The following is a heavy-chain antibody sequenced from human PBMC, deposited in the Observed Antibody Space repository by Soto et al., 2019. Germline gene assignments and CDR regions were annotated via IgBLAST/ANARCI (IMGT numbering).Heavy chain of an antibody. D-gene: IGHD6-19*01. J-gene: IGHJ4*02. CDR1: GGPISTSYYY. V-gene: IGHV4-39*01. CDR2: IFYDGST. Sequence: PSETLSLTCTVSGGPISTSYYYWGWIRQPPGKGLEWIGSIFYDGSTYYNPSLKSRVTISVDTSKSHFSLKLTSVTAADAAVYYCARHLSNGWFVPGYYFDFWGQGTLVTVSS. CDR3: ARHLSNGWFVPGYYFDF.